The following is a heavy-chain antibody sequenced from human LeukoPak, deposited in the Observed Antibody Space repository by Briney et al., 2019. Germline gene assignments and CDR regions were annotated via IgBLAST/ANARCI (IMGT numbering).Heavy chain of an antibody. Sequence: APVKVSCKASGYTFTSYGISWVRQAPGQGLEWMGWISAYNGNTNYAQKLQGRVTMTTDTYTSTAYMELRSLRSDDTAVYYCARNDCPGGSCYWNRGYFDYWGQGTLVTVSS. D-gene: IGHD2-15*01. CDR2: ISAYNGNT. J-gene: IGHJ4*02. CDR1: GYTFTSYG. CDR3: ARNDCPGGSCYWNRGYFDY. V-gene: IGHV1-18*01.